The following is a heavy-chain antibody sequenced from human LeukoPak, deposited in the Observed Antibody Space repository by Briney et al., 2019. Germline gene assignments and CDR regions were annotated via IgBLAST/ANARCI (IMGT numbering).Heavy chain of an antibody. Sequence: SVKVSCKASGGTFSSYAISWVREAPGQGLEWMGRIIPILGIANYAQKFQGRVTITADKSTSTAYMELSSLRSEDTAVYYCHGVMITFGGVIVDYWGQGTLVTVSS. CDR3: HGVMITFGGVIVDY. CDR2: IIPILGIA. D-gene: IGHD3-16*02. CDR1: GGTFSSYA. J-gene: IGHJ4*02. V-gene: IGHV1-69*04.